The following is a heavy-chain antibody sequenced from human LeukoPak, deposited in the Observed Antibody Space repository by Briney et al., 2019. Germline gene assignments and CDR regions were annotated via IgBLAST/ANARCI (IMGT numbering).Heavy chain of an antibody. J-gene: IGHJ4*02. CDR1: GFTFSSYA. V-gene: IGHV3-23*01. CDR2: ISDSGDRT. CDR3: ANSSLG. Sequence: GGSLILSCAASGFTFSSYALTWVRQAPGKGLEWVSSISDSGDRTHYADSVKGRFTISRVNSQNTLLLQMSNLRTEDTAVYYCANSSLGWGQGTLVTVSS.